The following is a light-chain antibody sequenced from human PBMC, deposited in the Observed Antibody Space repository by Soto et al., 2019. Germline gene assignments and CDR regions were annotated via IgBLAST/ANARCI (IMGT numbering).Light chain of an antibody. J-gene: IGKJ1*01. CDR1: QGVGSW. CDR2: EAS. Sequence: DIQMTQSPSTLSAFVGDRVSITCRASQGVGSWLAWYQLKPGKAPKLLIYEASILDSGVPSRFGGGASGTEFTLTISSLQPDDFATYYCQQYDDFAWTFGQGTKVDIK. V-gene: IGKV1-5*03. CDR3: QQYDDFAWT.